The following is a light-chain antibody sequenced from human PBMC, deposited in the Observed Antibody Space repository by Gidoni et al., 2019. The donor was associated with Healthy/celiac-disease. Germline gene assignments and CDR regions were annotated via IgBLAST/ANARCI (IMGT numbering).Light chain of an antibody. Sequence: AIQLTQSPSSLSASVGDRVTITCRASKGISSALAWYQQKPGKAPKLLIYDASSLESGVPSRFSGSGSGTDFTLTISSLQPEDCATYYCQQFNSYPFTFGPGTKVDIK. V-gene: IGKV1-13*02. J-gene: IGKJ3*01. CDR3: QQFNSYPFT. CDR1: KGISSA. CDR2: DAS.